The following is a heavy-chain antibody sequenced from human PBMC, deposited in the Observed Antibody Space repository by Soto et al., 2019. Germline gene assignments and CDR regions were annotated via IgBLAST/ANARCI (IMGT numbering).Heavy chain of an antibody. CDR1: GFTFSSYA. CDR3: AKLPTGDTYYYYMDV. D-gene: IGHD7-27*01. Sequence: GGSLRLSCAASGFTFSSYAMSWVRQAPGKGLEWVSAISGSGGSTYYADSVKGRFTISRDNSKNTLYLQMNSLRAEDTAVYYCAKLPTGDTYYYYMDVWGKGTTVTVSS. J-gene: IGHJ6*03. V-gene: IGHV3-23*01. CDR2: ISGSGGST.